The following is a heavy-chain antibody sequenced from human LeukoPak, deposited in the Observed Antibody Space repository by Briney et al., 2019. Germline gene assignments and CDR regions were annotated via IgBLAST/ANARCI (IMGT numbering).Heavy chain of an antibody. D-gene: IGHD6-13*01. J-gene: IGHJ4*02. V-gene: IGHV3-21*01. CDR2: ISSSSSYI. Sequence: GGPLRLSCAASGFTFSSYSMNWVRQPPGKGLEWVSYISSSSSYIYYTDSVKGRFTISRDNAKNSLYLQMNSLRAEDTAVYYCARGAGEQQLVHYFDYWGQGTLVTVSS. CDR3: ARGAGEQQLVHYFDY. CDR1: GFTFSSYS.